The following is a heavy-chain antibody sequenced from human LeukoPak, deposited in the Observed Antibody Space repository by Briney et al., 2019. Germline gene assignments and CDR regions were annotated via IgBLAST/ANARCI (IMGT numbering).Heavy chain of an antibody. J-gene: IGHJ4*02. CDR3: ARSGTYLYSSTHDY. V-gene: IGHV4-34*01. CDR2: IHHTGST. D-gene: IGHD2-2*01. CDR1: GGSFGGYY. Sequence: SETLSLTCAIYGGSFGGYYWSWIRQSPGKGLEWIGEIHHTGSTTYNPSLQSRVIILLDSSKKQFSLKLNSLAAADSGVYYCARSGTYLYSSTHDYWGQGTLITVSS.